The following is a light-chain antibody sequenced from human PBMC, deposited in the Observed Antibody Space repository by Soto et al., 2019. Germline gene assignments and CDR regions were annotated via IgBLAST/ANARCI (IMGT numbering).Light chain of an antibody. Sequence: EIVMTQSPATLSVSPGERATLSCSASQSVSTNLAWYQQKPGQAPRLLIYGASTRATGIPARFSGRGSGTEFTLTISSLQSEECAVYYCQQCNDWPHTFGEGTKLEIK. V-gene: IGKV3-15*01. CDR2: GAS. J-gene: IGKJ2*01. CDR1: QSVSTN. CDR3: QQCNDWPHT.